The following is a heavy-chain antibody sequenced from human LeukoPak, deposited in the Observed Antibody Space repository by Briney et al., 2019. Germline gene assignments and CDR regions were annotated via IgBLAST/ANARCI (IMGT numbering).Heavy chain of an antibody. CDR1: GGTFSSYA. CDR3: ARGMLGVTDNWFDP. J-gene: IGHJ5*02. Sequence: SVKVSCKASGGTFSSYAISWVRRAPGQGLEWMGRIIPIFGIANYAQKFPGRVTITADKSTSTAYMELSSLRSEDTAVYYCARGMLGVTDNWFDPWGQGTLVTVSS. CDR2: IIPIFGIA. D-gene: IGHD3-10*02. V-gene: IGHV1-69*04.